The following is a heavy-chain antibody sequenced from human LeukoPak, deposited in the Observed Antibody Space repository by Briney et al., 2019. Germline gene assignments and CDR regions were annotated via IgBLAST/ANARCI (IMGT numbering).Heavy chain of an antibody. Sequence: PGGSLRLSCAASGFRFSSYPMSWVRQAPGKGLEWVSVIYSGGSTYYADSVKGRFTISRDNSKNTLYLQMNSLRAEDTAVYYCARQLNGDYLDYWGQGTLVTVSS. V-gene: IGHV3-66*04. CDR1: GFRFSSYP. CDR2: IYSGGST. J-gene: IGHJ4*02. CDR3: ARQLNGDYLDY. D-gene: IGHD4-17*01.